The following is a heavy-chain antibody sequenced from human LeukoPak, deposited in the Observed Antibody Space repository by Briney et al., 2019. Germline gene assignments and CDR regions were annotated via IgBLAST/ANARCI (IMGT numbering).Heavy chain of an antibody. CDR1: IGSLSISSHY. CDR3: ASSLYVGSYSPFDY. D-gene: IGHD1-26*01. CDR2: KYYRGNI. V-gene: IGHV4-39*01. Sequence: ETLSLTCTLSIGSLSISSHYWAWIRQPPGRGREWIGRKYYRGNIYNNTSLKSRVPISVHTAKNQFSLKLSSVTAADTAVYYCASSLYVGSYSPFDYWGQGTLGTVSS. J-gene: IGHJ4*02.